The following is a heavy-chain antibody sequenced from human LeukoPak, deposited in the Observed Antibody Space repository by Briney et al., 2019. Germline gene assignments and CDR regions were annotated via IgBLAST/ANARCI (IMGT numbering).Heavy chain of an antibody. CDR3: AKALAYCGGDCYSFGGFFDY. D-gene: IGHD2-21*02. CDR1: GFTFSSYA. Sequence: GGSLRLSCAASGFTFSSYAMSWVRQAPGKGLEWVSAISGSGGSTYYADSVKGRFTISRDNSKNTLYLQMNRLRAEDTAVYYCAKALAYCGGDCYSFGGFFDYWGQGTLVTVSS. CDR2: ISGSGGST. J-gene: IGHJ4*02. V-gene: IGHV3-23*01.